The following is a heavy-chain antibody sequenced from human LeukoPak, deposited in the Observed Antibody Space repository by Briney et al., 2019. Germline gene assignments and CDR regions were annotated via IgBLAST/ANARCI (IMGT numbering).Heavy chain of an antibody. CDR2: ITSSSDST. CDR1: GFAFGKFS. CDR3: GRAIASYGNSAY. Sequence: PGGSLRLSCAASGFAFGKFSMNWVRQAPGKGLEWISYITSSSDSTYYADSVKGRFTISRDNAKNSLYLQMNSLRDDDTALYYCGRAIASYGNSAYWGQGILVTVSS. D-gene: IGHD4-23*01. J-gene: IGHJ4*02. V-gene: IGHV3-48*02.